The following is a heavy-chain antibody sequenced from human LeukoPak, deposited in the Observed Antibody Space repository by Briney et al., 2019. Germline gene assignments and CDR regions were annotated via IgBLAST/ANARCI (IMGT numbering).Heavy chain of an antibody. CDR2: IYYSGST. V-gene: IGHV4-59*01. CDR1: GGSISSYY. J-gene: IGHJ4*02. Sequence: SETLSLTCTVSGGSISSYYWSWIRQPPGKGLKWIGYIYYSGSTNYNPSLKSRVTISVDTSKNQFSLKLSSVTAADTAVYYCARAMVDYDSSGQYYFDYWGQGTLVTVSS. D-gene: IGHD3-22*01. CDR3: ARAMVDYDSSGQYYFDY.